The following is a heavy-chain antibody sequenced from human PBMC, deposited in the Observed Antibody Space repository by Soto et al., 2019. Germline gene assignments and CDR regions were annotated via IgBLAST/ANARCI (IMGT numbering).Heavy chain of an antibody. CDR2: INPSGGST. D-gene: IGHD6-6*01. V-gene: IGHV1-46*01. J-gene: IGHJ6*02. CDR3: AREQGSSISNYGMDV. CDR1: GYTFTSYG. Sequence: GASVKVSCKASGYTFTSYGISWVRQAPGQGLEWMGIINPSGGSTSYAQKFQGRVTMTRDTSTSTVYMELSSLRSEDTAVYYCAREQGSSISNYGMDVWGQGTTVTVSS.